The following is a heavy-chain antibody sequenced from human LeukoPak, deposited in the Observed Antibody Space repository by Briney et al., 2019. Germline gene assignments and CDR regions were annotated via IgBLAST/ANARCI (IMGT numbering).Heavy chain of an antibody. D-gene: IGHD5-24*01. J-gene: IGHJ4*02. CDR3: ARAKRWLPFDY. CDR2: IYTSGST. Sequence: SQTLSLTCSVSGGSISSGSYYWSWIRQPAGKGLEWIGRIYTSGSTNYNPSLKSRVTISVDTSKNQFSLKLDSVTAADTAVYYCARAKRWLPFDYWGQGTLVTVSS. CDR1: GGSISSGSYY. V-gene: IGHV4-61*02.